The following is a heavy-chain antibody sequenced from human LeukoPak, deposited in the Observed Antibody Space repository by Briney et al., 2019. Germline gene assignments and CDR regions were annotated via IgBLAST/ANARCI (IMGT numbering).Heavy chain of an antibody. CDR1: GFTFSNYA. D-gene: IGHD2-8*02. CDR3: GLGYCTGATCHPYS. V-gene: IGHV3-30*03. Sequence: GRSLRLSCAASGFTFSNYAMHWVRQAPGKGLEWVAVISYDGSNKYYADSVKGRFTLSRDNSENTLYLQMNSLRAEDTAVYYCGLGYCTGATCHPYSWGQGTLVTVSP. CDR2: ISYDGSNK. J-gene: IGHJ4*02.